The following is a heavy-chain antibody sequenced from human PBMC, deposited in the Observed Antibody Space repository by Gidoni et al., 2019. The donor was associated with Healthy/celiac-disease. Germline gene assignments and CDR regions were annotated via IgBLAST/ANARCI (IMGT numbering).Heavy chain of an antibody. CDR2: ISYDGSNK. V-gene: IGHV3-30*04. CDR3: ARDPYYYGSGSYERWFDP. CDR1: GFTFSSYA. Sequence: QVQLVESGGGVVQPGRSLRLSCAASGFTFSSYAMHWCRTAPGKGLEWVAVISYDGSNKYYADSVKGRFTSSRDKSKNTLYLQMNGLRAEETAVYYGARDPYYYGSGSYERWFDPWGQGTLVTVSS. J-gene: IGHJ5*02. D-gene: IGHD3-10*01.